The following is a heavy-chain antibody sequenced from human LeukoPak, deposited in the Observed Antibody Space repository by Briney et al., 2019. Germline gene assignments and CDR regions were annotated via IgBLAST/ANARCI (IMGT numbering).Heavy chain of an antibody. Sequence: KPSETLSPTCSFSGGSISNYYWSWVRQPPGKGLEWIGYIYYSGSTDYNPSLKSRVTISIDTSKNHFSLRLSSVTAADTASYYCARGYAYGPNYYFDYWGQGTLVTVSS. V-gene: IGHV4-59*01. CDR3: ARGYAYGPNYYFDY. CDR1: GGSISNYY. CDR2: IYYSGST. J-gene: IGHJ4*02. D-gene: IGHD5-18*01.